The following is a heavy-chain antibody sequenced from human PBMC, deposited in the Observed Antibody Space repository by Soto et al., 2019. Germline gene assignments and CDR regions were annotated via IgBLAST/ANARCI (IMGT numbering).Heavy chain of an antibody. CDR1: GFTFSSYA. D-gene: IGHD3-22*01. V-gene: IGHV3-23*01. J-gene: IGHJ4*02. CDR2: ISGSGGST. CDR3: AKNYDTSAYYFTLDY. Sequence: GGSLRLSCAASGFTFSSYAMSWVRQAPGKGLEWVSAISGSGGSTYYADSVKGRFTISRDNSKNTLYLHMNSLRAEDSAVYYCAKNYDTSAYYFTLDYWGQGTQVTVSS.